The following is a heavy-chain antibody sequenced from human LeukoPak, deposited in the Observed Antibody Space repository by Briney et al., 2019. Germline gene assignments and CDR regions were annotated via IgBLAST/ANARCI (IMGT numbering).Heavy chain of an antibody. D-gene: IGHD2-2*01. V-gene: IGHV1-8*02. J-gene: IGHJ6*04. Sequence: ASVKVSCKASGYTLSSYGISWVRQAPGQGLEWMGWINPNSGNTGYAQKFQGRVTMTRNTSISTAYMELSSLRSEDTAVYYCARGGVVVVPAAMDVWGKGTTVTISS. CDR2: INPNSGNT. CDR3: ARGGVVVVPAAMDV. CDR1: GYTLSSYG.